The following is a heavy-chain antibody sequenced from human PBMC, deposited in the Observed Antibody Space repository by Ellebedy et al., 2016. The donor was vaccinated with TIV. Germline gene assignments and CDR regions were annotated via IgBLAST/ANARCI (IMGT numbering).Heavy chain of an antibody. CDR3: ARRRADDYGDPPHAFDI. CDR2: INHSGST. Sequence: SETLSLTCAAYGGSFSGYYWSWIRQPPGKGLEWIGEINHSGSTNYNPSLKSRVTMSVDTSKNQFSLKLSSVTAADTAVYYCARRRADDYGDPPHAFDIWGQGTMVTVSS. CDR1: GGSFSGYY. V-gene: IGHV4-34*01. D-gene: IGHD4-17*01. J-gene: IGHJ3*02.